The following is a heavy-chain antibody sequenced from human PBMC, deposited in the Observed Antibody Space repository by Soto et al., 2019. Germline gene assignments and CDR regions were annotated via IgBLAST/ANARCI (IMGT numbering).Heavy chain of an antibody. CDR1: GFTFSSYW. CDR3: ARGTYYYASSGYYVDY. J-gene: IGHJ4*02. V-gene: IGHV3-74*01. Sequence: GGSLRLSCAASGFTFSSYWMHWVRQAPGKGLVWVSRINSDGSRTTYADSVKGRFTISRDNAKNSLYLQMNSLRAEDTAVYYCARGTYYYASSGYYVDYWGQGTLVTVSS. CDR2: INSDGSRT. D-gene: IGHD3-22*01.